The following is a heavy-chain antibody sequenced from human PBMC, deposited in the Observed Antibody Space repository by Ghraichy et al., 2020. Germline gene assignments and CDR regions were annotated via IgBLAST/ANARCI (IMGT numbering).Heavy chain of an antibody. D-gene: IGHD6-13*01. CDR2: ISGRGGDT. J-gene: IGHJ6*02. CDR1: GFTFSNYV. CDR3: AKGIAAGTTTVSYYYNGMDV. V-gene: IGHV3-23*01. Sequence: GESLNISCAASGFTFSNYVLSWVRQAPGKGLEWVSAISGRGGDTYYPDSVKGRFTISRDNSKNMVYLQMNSLRVEDTALYYCAKGIAAGTTTVSYYYNGMDVWGQGTTVTVSS.